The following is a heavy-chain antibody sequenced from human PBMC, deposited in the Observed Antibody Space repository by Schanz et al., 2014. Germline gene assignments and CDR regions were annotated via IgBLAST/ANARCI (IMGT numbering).Heavy chain of an antibody. V-gene: IGHV1-8*01. J-gene: IGHJ4*02. CDR2: MNSKTGNT. D-gene: IGHD3-10*01. CDR3: TKGRAFGR. CDR1: GYTFTSYD. Sequence: QVQLVQSGAEVKKPGASVKVSCKASGYTFTSYDINWARQATGQGLVWMGWMNSKTGNTGYAQRFQGRVTMTRNTSITTAYLELSRLRSGDTAVYYCTKGRAFGRWGQGTLVTVSS.